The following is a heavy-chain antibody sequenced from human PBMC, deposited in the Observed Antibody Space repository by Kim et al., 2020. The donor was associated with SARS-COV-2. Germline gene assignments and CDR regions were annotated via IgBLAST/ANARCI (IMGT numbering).Heavy chain of an antibody. CDR3: AMGDHYGDYVL. J-gene: IGHJ4*02. D-gene: IGHD4-17*01. CDR1: GGSCSGYY. Sequence: SETLSLTCAVYGGSCSGYYWSWIRQPPGKGLEWIGEINHSGSTNYNPSLKSRVTISVDTSKNQFSLKLSSVTAADTAVYYCAMGDHYGDYVLWGQGTLVTVSS. V-gene: IGHV4-34*01. CDR2: INHSGST.